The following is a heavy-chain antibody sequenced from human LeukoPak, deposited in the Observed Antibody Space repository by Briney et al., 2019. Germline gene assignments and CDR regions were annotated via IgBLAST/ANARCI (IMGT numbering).Heavy chain of an antibody. CDR1: GGSISSSSYY. D-gene: IGHD6-13*01. J-gene: IGHJ4*02. CDR3: ARQSKGSWDYYYFDY. CDR2: IYYSGNT. V-gene: IGHV4-39*01. Sequence: SETLSLTCTVSGGSISSSSYYWGWIRQPPGKGLEWIGSIYYSGNTYYNPSLKSRVTISVDTSKNQFSLKLSSVTAADTAVYYCARQSKGSWDYYYFDYWGQGTLVTVSS.